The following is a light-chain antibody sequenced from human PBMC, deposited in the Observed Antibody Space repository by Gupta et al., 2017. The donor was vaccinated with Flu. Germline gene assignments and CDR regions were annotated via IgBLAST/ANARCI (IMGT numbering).Light chain of an antibody. J-gene: IGLJ2*01. CDR1: SGHSSYA. CDR2: LNSDGSH. CDR3: QTWGTGIVV. V-gene: IGLV4-69*01. Sequence: VQLTCTLSSGHSSYAIAWHQQQPEKGPRYLMKLNSDGSHSKGDGIPDRFSGSSSGAERYLTISSLQSEDEADYYCQTWGTGIVVFGGGTKLTVL.